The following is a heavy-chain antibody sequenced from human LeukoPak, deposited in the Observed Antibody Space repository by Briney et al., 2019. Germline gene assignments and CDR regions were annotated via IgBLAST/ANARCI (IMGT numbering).Heavy chain of an antibody. Sequence: KPSETLSLTCAVYGGSFSGYYWSWIRQPPGKGLEWIGEINHSGSTNYDPSLKSRVTISVDTSKNQFSLKLSSVTAADTAVYYCARRDPTPQEFDYWGQGTLVTVSS. V-gene: IGHV4-34*01. CDR1: GGSFSGYY. CDR2: INHSGST. CDR3: ARRDPTPQEFDY. J-gene: IGHJ4*02. D-gene: IGHD5-24*01.